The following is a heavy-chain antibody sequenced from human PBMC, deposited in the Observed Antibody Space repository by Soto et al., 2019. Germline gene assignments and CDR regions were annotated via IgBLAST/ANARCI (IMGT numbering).Heavy chain of an antibody. Sequence: SGPTLVNPTQTLTLTCTFSGFSLSTSGVGVGWIRQPPGKALEWLALIYWNDDKRYSPSLKSRLTITKDTSKNQVVLTMTNMDPVDTATYYCAHHFSLYYDILTGSADYFDYWGQGTLVTVSS. CDR3: AHHFSLYYDILTGSADYFDY. D-gene: IGHD3-9*01. V-gene: IGHV2-5*01. CDR1: GFSLSTSGVG. CDR2: IYWNDDK. J-gene: IGHJ4*02.